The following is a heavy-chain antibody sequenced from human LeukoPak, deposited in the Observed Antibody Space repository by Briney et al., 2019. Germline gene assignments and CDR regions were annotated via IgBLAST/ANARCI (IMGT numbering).Heavy chain of an antibody. CDR1: GFTVSSNY. J-gene: IGHJ6*02. V-gene: IGHV3-53*01. D-gene: IGHD6-13*01. CDR3: ARDSSSWYGAGTYYYYGMDV. CDR2: IYSGGST. Sequence: PGGSLRLSCAASGFTVSSNYMSWVRQAPGKGLEWVSVIYSGGSTYYADSVKGRFTISRDNSKNTLYLQMNSLRAEDTAVYYCARDSSSWYGAGTYYYYGMDVWGQGTTVTVSS.